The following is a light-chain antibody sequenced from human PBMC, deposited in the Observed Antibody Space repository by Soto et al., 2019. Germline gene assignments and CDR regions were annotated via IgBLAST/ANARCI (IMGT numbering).Light chain of an antibody. CDR2: GAS. J-gene: IGKJ1*01. CDR3: QQYNYWPKT. CDR1: QSVSSN. Sequence: EIVMTQSPATLSVSPGERATLSCRASQSVSSNLAWYQQKPGQAPRLLSYGASTRATGIPAGFSGSGSGTEFTLTISSLQSEDFAVYYCQQYNYWPKTFGQGTKVEIK. V-gene: IGKV3-15*01.